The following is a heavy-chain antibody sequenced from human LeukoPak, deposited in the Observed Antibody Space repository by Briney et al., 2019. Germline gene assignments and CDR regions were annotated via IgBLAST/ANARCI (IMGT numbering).Heavy chain of an antibody. CDR3: ARGGYSSSWYDAVDY. V-gene: IGHV4-61*02. Sequence: SQTLSLTCSVSGGSISSGSYYWNWIRQSAGKGLEWIGRIYTSGSTNYNPSLKSRVTISVDTSKNQFSLRLSSMTAADTAVYYCARGGYSSSWYDAVDYWGQGTLVTVSS. CDR2: IYTSGST. D-gene: IGHD6-13*01. J-gene: IGHJ4*02. CDR1: GGSISSGSYY.